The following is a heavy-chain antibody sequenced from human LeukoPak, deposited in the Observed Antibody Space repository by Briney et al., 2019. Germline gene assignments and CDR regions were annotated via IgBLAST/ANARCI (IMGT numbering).Heavy chain of an antibody. J-gene: IGHJ3*02. CDR3: AKHRGSFFEAFDI. D-gene: IGHD1-26*01. CDR1: GASINSRDYY. CDR2: IYSDGTT. V-gene: IGHV4-39*01. Sequence: SQTLSLTCTVSGASINSRDYYWGWIRQPPGQGLEWIGSIYSDGTTYYNPSLKSRVSISADTSKNHFSLWLSSVTAADMAVYYCAKHRGSFFEAFDIWGQGTAVSVSS.